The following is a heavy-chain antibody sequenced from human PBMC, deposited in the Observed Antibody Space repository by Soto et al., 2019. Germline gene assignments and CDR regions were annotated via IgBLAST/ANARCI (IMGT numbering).Heavy chain of an antibody. CDR2: ISYDGSNK. CDR1: GFTFSSYG. D-gene: IGHD3-22*01. V-gene: IGHV3-30*18. CDR3: AKERSGSGYYYFDY. Sequence: GGSLRLSCAASGFTFSSYGMHWVRQAPGKGLEWVAVISYDGSNKYYADSVKGRFTISRDNSKNTLYLQMNSLRAEDTAVYYCAKERSGSGYYYFDYWGQGTLVTVSS. J-gene: IGHJ4*02.